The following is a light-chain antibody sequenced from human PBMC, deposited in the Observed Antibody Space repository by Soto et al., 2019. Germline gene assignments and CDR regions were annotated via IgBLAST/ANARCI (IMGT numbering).Light chain of an antibody. CDR1: SSNIGSNT. V-gene: IGLV1-44*01. CDR3: AAWDDSLDGPV. J-gene: IGLJ3*02. CDR2: SNN. Sequence: QAEVTQPPSASGAPGQRVTISCSGSSSNIGSNTVNWYQQFPGTAPRVLMYSNNQRPSGVPDRFSGSKSGTSVFLAISGLQSDDEADYYCAAWDDSLDGPVFGGGTKLTVL.